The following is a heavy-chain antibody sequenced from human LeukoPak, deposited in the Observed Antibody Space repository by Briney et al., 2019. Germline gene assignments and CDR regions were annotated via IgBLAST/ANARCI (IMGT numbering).Heavy chain of an antibody. CDR1: AFTFSDYY. CDR3: ARVTATYNLFDL. D-gene: IGHD1-20*01. J-gene: IGHJ5*02. V-gene: IGHV3-11*04. CDR2: IGSSGSRL. Sequence: RGSLRLSSAASAFTFSDYYMTWIRQAPGKGLEWVSCIGSSGSRLAYADSVKVRFTISRDNAKNSLYLQMNSLRAEDTAVYYCARVTATYNLFDLWGQGTLVTASS.